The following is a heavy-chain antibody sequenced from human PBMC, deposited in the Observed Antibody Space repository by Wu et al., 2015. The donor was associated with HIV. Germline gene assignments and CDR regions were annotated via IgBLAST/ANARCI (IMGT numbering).Heavy chain of an antibody. V-gene: IGHV1-69*13. CDR1: GYTFTSYG. D-gene: IGHD6-13*01. J-gene: IGHJ5*02. CDR3: ASESTLDPAAAHA. CDR2: IIPIFGTA. Sequence: QVQLVQSGAEVKKPGASVKVSCKASGYTFTSYGISWVRQAPGQGLEWMGRIIPIFGTANYAQKFQGRVTINADESTSTAYMKLSSLRSEDTAVYYCASESTLDPAAAHAWGQGTLVTVSS.